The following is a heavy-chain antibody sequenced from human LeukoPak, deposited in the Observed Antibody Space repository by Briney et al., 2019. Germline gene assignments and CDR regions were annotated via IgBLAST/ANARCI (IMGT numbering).Heavy chain of an antibody. CDR3: AKGSGSGSYYNELDY. V-gene: IGHV3-20*04. J-gene: IGHJ4*02. CDR2: INWNGGSR. D-gene: IGHD3-10*01. CDR1: GFTFDDSG. Sequence: GGSLRLSCAASGFTFDDSGMSWVRQAPGKGLEWVSGINWNGGSRGYADSVKGRFTISRDNAKNSLYLHMNSLRAEDTALYYCAKGSGSGSYYNELDYRGQGTLVTVSS.